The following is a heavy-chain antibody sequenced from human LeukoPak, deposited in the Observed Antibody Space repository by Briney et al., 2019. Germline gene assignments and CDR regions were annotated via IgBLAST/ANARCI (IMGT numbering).Heavy chain of an antibody. D-gene: IGHD3-10*01. CDR1: GDSISSYY. CDR2: IYYSGST. Sequence: SETLSLTCTVSGDSISSYYWSWIRQPPGKGLEWIGYIYYSGSTNYNPSLKSRVTISVDTSKNQFSLKLSSVTAADTAVYYCARAYYYGSGSYSPPYYFDYWGQGTLVTVSS. V-gene: IGHV4-59*01. J-gene: IGHJ4*02. CDR3: ARAYYYGSGSYSPPYYFDY.